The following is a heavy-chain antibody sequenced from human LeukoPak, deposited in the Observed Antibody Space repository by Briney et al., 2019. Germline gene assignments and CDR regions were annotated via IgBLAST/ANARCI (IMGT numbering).Heavy chain of an antibody. CDR2: INHSGST. CDR3: ARGQVVVASTSNYYYYYGMDV. Sequence: PGGSLRLSCAASGFTFSSYEMNWVRQPPGKGLEWIGEINHSGSTNYNPSLKSRVTISVDTSKNQFSLKLSSVTAADTAVYYCARGQVVVASTSNYYYYYGMDVWGQGTTVTVSS. D-gene: IGHD2-15*01. CDR1: GFTFSSYE. V-gene: IGHV4-34*01. J-gene: IGHJ6*02.